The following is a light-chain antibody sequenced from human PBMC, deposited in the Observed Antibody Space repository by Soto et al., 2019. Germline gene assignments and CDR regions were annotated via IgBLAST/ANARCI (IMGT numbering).Light chain of an antibody. CDR3: QQHINWPLT. J-gene: IGKJ4*01. CDR2: EAS. V-gene: IGKV3-11*01. Sequence: EIVLTQSPATLSLSPGESATPSCRTSQTVSSSLAWYQQKPGQAPRLLIYEASNRATGIPARFSGSGSGADFTLTISSLEPEDFALYYCQQHINWPLTFGGGTKVEIK. CDR1: QTVSSS.